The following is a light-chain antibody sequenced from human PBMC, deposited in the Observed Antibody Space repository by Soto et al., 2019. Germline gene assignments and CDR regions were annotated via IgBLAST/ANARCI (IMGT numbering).Light chain of an antibody. CDR1: SGHSSYA. CDR2: LNSDGSH. J-gene: IGLJ3*02. CDR3: QTWGTGIQL. Sequence: QSVLTQSPSASASLGASVKLTCTLSSGHSSYAIAWHQQQPEKGPRYLMKLNSDGSHSKGDGIPDRFSGSSTGAERYLTISILQSEDEADYYCQTWGTGIQLFGGGTKLTVL. V-gene: IGLV4-69*01.